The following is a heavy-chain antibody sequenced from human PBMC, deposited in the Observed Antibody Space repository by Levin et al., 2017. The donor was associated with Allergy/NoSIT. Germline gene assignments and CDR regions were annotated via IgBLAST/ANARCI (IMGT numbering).Heavy chain of an antibody. CDR3: ARVRIAAAGTGGWFDP. CDR1: GGSFSGYY. D-gene: IGHD6-13*01. Sequence: SETLSLTCAVYGGSFSGYYWSWIRQPPGKGLEWIGEINHSGSTNYNPSLKSRVTISVDTSKNQFSLKLSSVTAADTAVYYCARVRIAAAGTGGWFDPWGQGTLVTVSS. J-gene: IGHJ5*02. V-gene: IGHV4-34*01. CDR2: INHSGST.